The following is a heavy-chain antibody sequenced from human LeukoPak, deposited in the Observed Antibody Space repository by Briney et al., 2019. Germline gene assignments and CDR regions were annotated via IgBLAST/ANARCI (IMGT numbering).Heavy chain of an antibody. CDR2: IYHSGST. D-gene: IGHD6-19*01. CDR1: GYSISSGYY. Sequence: SETLSLTCTVSGYSISSGYYWGWIRQPPGKGLEWIGSIYHSGSTYYNPSLKSRVTISVDTSKNQFSLKLSSVTAADTAVYYCARVAQGVAGIDYWGQGTLVTVSS. J-gene: IGHJ4*02. V-gene: IGHV4-38-2*02. CDR3: ARVAQGVAGIDY.